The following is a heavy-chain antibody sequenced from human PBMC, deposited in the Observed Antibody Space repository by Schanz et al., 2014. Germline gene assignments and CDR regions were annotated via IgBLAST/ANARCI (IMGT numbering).Heavy chain of an antibody. D-gene: IGHD1-26*01. Sequence: VQLLESGGGLVQPGGSLRLSCATSGFTFSRHAMHWVRQAAGKGLEWVAAITYDGSNKYYAESVKGRFAISRDNSKDTLYLQMNSLRTEDTAVYYCAGDWASGRYYSDYWGQGTLVTVSS. J-gene: IGHJ4*02. CDR3: AGDWASGRYYSDY. CDR1: GFTFSRHA. V-gene: IGHV3-30*09. CDR2: ITYDGSNK.